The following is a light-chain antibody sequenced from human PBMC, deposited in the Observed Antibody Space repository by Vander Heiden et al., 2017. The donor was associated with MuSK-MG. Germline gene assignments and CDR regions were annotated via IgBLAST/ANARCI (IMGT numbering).Light chain of an antibody. CDR2: GAS. J-gene: IGKJ1*01. CDR1: QSISSY. V-gene: IGKV1-39*01. Sequence: DIQMTQSPSSLSASVGDRVTITCRASQSISSYVNWYQQKPGKAPKFLIYGASSLQSGVPSRFSGSGSGTDFTLTISSLQPEDFATYHCQQSYSTPWTFGQGTKVEFK. CDR3: QQSYSTPWT.